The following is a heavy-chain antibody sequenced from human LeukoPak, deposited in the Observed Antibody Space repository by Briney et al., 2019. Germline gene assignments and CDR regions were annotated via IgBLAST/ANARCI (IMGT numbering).Heavy chain of an antibody. V-gene: IGHV4-31*03. CDR2: IYYSGST. CDR3: AREYDFWSGYYVPWFDY. D-gene: IGHD3-3*01. Sequence: KPSQTLSLTCTVSGGSISSGGYYWSWIRQHPGKGLEWIGYIYYSGSTYYNPSLKSRVTISVDTSRNQFSLKLSSVTAADTAVYYCAREYDFWSGYYVPWFDYWGQGTLVTVSS. CDR1: GGSISSGGYY. J-gene: IGHJ4*02.